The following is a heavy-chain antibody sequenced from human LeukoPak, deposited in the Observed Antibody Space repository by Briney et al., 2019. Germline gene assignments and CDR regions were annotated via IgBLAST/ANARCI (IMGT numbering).Heavy chain of an antibody. CDR3: AREGTYGWYNWFDP. Sequence: PSETLSLTCTVSGRSISSYYWSWIRHPPGKGLEWIGYMYRTGSTNYNPSLKSRVTITPDTSKNQFSLRLTSVTAADTAVYYCAREGTYGWYNWFDPWGQGTLVTVSS. CDR2: MYRTGST. V-gene: IGHV4-59*01. CDR1: GRSISSYY. J-gene: IGHJ5*02. D-gene: IGHD6-19*01.